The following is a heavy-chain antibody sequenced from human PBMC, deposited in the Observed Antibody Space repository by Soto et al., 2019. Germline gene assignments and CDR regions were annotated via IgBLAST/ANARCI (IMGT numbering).Heavy chain of an antibody. D-gene: IGHD3-10*01. CDR2: ISSSSSTI. Sequence: LRLSCAASGFTFSSYSMNWVRQAPGKGLEWVSYISSSSSTIYYADSVKGRFTISRDNAKNSLYLQMNSLRAEDTAVYYCARDGYYGSGSYCFDYWGQGTLVTVSS. V-gene: IGHV3-48*01. CDR1: GFTFSSYS. J-gene: IGHJ4*02. CDR3: ARDGYYGSGSYCFDY.